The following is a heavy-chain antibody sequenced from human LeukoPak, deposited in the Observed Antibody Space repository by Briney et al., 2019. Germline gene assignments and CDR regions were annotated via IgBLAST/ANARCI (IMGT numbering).Heavy chain of an antibody. V-gene: IGHV4-34*01. CDR1: GGSFSGYY. D-gene: IGHD6-19*01. CDR3: ARGMTYSSGWYLYYYCMDV. J-gene: IGHJ6*03. Sequence: PSETLSLTCAVYGGSFSGYYWSWIRQPPGKGLEWIGEINHSGSTNYNPSLKSRVTISVDTSKNQFSLKLSSVTAADTAAYYCARGMTYSSGWYLYYYCMDVWGKGTTVTVSS. CDR2: INHSGST.